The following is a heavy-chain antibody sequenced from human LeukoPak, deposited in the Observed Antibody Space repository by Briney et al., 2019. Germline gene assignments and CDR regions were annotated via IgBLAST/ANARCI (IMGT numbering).Heavy chain of an antibody. CDR1: GGSISSYY. J-gene: IGHJ6*03. V-gene: IGHV4-59*01. D-gene: IGHD3-22*01. CDR3: ARTYYYDSSGYSPYYYYYYMDV. CDR2: IYYSGST. Sequence: SETLSLTCTVSGGSISSYYWSWIRQPPGKGLEWIGYIYYSGSTNYNPSLKSRVTISVDTSKNQFSLKLSSVTAADTAVYYCARTYYYDSSGYSPYYYYYYMDVWGKGTTVTVSS.